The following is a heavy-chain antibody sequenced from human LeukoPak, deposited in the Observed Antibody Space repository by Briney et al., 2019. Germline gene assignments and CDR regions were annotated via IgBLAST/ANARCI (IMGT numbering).Heavy chain of an antibody. D-gene: IGHD3-10*01. J-gene: IGHJ4*02. Sequence: GGSLRLSCAASGFTFTNCAMSWVRQAPGKGLEWVSAISGSGGGTYYADSVKGRFTISRDNSKNTLYLQMNSLRAEDTAVYYCAKDRGNTMVRGITAFDYWGQGTLVTVSS. V-gene: IGHV3-23*01. CDR3: AKDRGNTMVRGITAFDY. CDR2: ISGSGGGT. CDR1: GFTFTNCA.